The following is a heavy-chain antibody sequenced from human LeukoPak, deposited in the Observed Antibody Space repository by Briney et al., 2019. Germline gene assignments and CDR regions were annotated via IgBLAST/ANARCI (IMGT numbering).Heavy chain of an antibody. CDR3: AKSSDYYGSGXYLVASYFGDYFDY. CDR2: VSSSGTKT. V-gene: IGHV3-23*01. D-gene: IGHD3-10*01. CDR1: GFIFSSYG. J-gene: IGHJ4*02. Sequence: PGGSLRLSCAASGFIFSSYGMSWVRQAPGKGLEWVSSVSSSGTKTYYADSVKGRFTISRDNSKNTLYLQMNSLRAEDTAVYYCAKSSDYYGSGXYLVASYFGDYFDYWGQGTLVTVSS.